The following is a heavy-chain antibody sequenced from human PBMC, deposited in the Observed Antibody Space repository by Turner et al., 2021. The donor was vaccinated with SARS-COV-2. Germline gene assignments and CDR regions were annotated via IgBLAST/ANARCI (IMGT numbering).Heavy chain of an antibody. CDR3: ASSLPAPGGVPGRLDY. Sequence: QVQLVQSGAEVKTPGASVKVSCKASGYTFSSFYLHWVRQAPGQGLEWMGIINPSGGSTSYAQKFQGRVTMTRDTSTSTVYMELSSLRSEDTAVYYCASSLPAPGGVPGRLDYWGQGTLVTVSS. CDR1: GYTFSSFY. V-gene: IGHV1-46*01. D-gene: IGHD2-8*02. J-gene: IGHJ4*02. CDR2: INPSGGST.